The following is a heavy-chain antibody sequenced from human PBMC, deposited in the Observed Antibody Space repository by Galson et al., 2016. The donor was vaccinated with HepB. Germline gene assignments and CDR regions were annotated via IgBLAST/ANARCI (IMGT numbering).Heavy chain of an antibody. CDR2: ISHIGNHE. J-gene: IGHJ4*02. D-gene: IGHD1-20*01. CDR3: AKDLSGNYFDY. CDR1: GFSFSNYG. Sequence: SLRLSCAASGFSFSNYGMHWVRQAPGKGLEWVAVISHIGNHEYYGDSVEGRFTISRDNSKNTMYLHMNSLRVEDTAVYYCAKDLSGNYFDYWGPGTLVTVSS. V-gene: IGHV3-30*18.